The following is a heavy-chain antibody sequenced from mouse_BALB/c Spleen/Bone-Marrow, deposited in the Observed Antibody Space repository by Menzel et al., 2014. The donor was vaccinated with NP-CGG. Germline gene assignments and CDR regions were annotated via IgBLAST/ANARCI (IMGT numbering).Heavy chain of an antibody. CDR3: SRGYCGSPYYYAMDY. CDR2: INPSNVDT. Sequence: QVQLQQSGAELVKPGASVKLSCKASGYTFTSYYMFWVKQRPGQGLEWIGEINPSNVDTYFNEKFKSKATLTVDKSSNAAYMQLSSLPSDDSAVYYCSRGYCGSPYYYAMDYWGQGTSVTVSS. CDR1: GYTFTSYY. D-gene: IGHD1-1*01. J-gene: IGHJ4*01. V-gene: IGHV1S81*02.